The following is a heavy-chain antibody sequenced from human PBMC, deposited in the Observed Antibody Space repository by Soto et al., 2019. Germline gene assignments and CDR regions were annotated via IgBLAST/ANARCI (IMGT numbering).Heavy chain of an antibody. V-gene: IGHV3-74*01. CDR1: GFTVSIYW. D-gene: IGHD1-26*01. CDR2: INSDGSST. J-gene: IGHJ4*02. CDR3: AREVGATRFDY. Sequence: PGGSLRLACAACGFTVSIYWMHGVRQAPGKGLVWVSRINSDGSSTSYADSVKGRFTISRDNAKNTLYLQMNSLRAEDTAVYYCAREVGATRFDYWGQGTLVTVSS.